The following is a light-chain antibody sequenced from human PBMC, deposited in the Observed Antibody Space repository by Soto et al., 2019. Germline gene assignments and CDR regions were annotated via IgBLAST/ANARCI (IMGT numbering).Light chain of an antibody. Sequence: EIVMTQSPGTLSVSPGERATLSCRASQSVSSKLAWYQQKPGQAPRLLIHGASTRATGVPARFSGSGSGTQFTLTISGLQSHDLAVYFCQQYNIWPRTFGQGTKVEIK. J-gene: IGKJ1*01. CDR2: GAS. V-gene: IGKV3-15*01. CDR3: QQYNIWPRT. CDR1: QSVSSK.